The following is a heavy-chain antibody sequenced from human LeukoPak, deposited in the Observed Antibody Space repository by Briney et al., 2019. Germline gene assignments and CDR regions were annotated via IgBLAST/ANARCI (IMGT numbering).Heavy chain of an antibody. CDR1: GFTFSNAW. D-gene: IGHD2-15*01. V-gene: IGHV3-15*01. CDR2: IKSRTHGGTT. J-gene: IGHJ3*02. Sequence: PGGSLRLSCAASGFTFSNAWMSWVRQAPGKGLEWVGLIKSRTHGGTTDCAAPVKGRFTISRDDSKNTLYLQMNSLKTEDTAMYYCTTAPRGYCSGGSCSYAFDIWGQGTMVTVSS. CDR3: TTAPRGYCSGGSCSYAFDI.